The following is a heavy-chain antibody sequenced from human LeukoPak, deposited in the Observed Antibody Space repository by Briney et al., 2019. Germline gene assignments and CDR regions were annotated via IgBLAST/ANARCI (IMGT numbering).Heavy chain of an antibody. D-gene: IGHD6-13*01. J-gene: IGHJ4*02. CDR3: AKDGGLYSSSWYPLYYFDY. CDR2: ISAGGDST. Sequence: GGSLRLSCAASGFTFSSYGMSRVRQAPRKGLEWVSGISAGGDSTYYADSVKGRLTISRDNSKNTLYLQMNSLRAEDTAVYYCAKDGGLYSSSWYPLYYFDYWGQGTLVTVSS. V-gene: IGHV3-23*01. CDR1: GFTFSSYG.